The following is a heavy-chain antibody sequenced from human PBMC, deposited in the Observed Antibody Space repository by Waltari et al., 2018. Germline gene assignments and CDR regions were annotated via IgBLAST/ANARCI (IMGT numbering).Heavy chain of an antibody. CDR3: ARDTSFIASPGTPHY. Sequence: QVQLVQSGAEVRKPGASVKVSCKASGYTFSNLGISWVRQARGQGLEWMGWISAYNGNTKYAQKLQVRVTMTTDTSTSTAYMELRSLRSDDTAMYYCARDTSFIASPGTPHYWGQGTLVTVSS. CDR1: GYTFSNLG. V-gene: IGHV1-18*01. CDR2: ISAYNGNT. J-gene: IGHJ4*02. D-gene: IGHD6-13*01.